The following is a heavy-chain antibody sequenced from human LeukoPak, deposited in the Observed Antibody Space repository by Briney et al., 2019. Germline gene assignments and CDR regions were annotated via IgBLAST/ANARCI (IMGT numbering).Heavy chain of an antibody. J-gene: IGHJ4*02. D-gene: IGHD3-22*01. Sequence: PGGSLRLSCVASGFTFSSYAMHWVRQAPGKGLEWVAVISYDGSNKYYADSVKGRFTISRDNSKNTLYLQMNSLRAEDTAVYYCARDQDSSGYYTFDYWGQGTLVTVSS. CDR3: ARDQDSSGYYTFDY. V-gene: IGHV3-30-3*01. CDR2: ISYDGSNK. CDR1: GFTFSSYA.